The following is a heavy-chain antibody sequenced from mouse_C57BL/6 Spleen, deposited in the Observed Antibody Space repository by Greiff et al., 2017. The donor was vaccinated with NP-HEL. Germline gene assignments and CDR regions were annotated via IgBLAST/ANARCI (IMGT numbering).Heavy chain of an antibody. D-gene: IGHD6-2*01. CDR2: ISYSGST. V-gene: IGHV3-1*01. Sequence: EVQLVESGPGMVKPSQSLSLTCTVSGYSITSGYDWHWIRHLPGNKLEWMGYISYSGSTNYNPSLKSRISITHDTSKNHLFLKLNSVTTEDTATNYCARERELVWWFDYWGQGTTLTVSS. J-gene: IGHJ2*01. CDR3: ARERELVWWFDY. CDR1: GYSITSGYD.